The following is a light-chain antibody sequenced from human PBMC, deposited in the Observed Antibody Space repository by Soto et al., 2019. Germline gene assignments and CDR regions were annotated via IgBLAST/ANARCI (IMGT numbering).Light chain of an antibody. CDR1: SSNIGSNY. CDR2: SNI. V-gene: IGLV1-47*02. J-gene: IGLJ3*02. Sequence: QSVLTQPPSASGTPGQRVTISCSGSSSNIGSNYVYWYQQLPGTAPKLLIYSNIQRPSGVPDRFSGSKSGTSASLAISGLRSEDEADYYCAAWDDSLSGNWVFGGGTKLTVL. CDR3: AAWDDSLSGNWV.